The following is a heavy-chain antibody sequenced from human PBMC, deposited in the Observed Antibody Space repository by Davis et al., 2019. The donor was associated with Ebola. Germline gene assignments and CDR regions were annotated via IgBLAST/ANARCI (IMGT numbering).Heavy chain of an antibody. J-gene: IGHJ5*02. CDR2: TYYRSKWYN. CDR3: ARPGGFTNYAHWFDP. V-gene: IGHV6-1*01. D-gene: IGHD4/OR15-4a*01. Sequence: HSQTLSLTCAISGDSVSSNSAAWNWIRQSPSRGLEWLGRTYYRSKWYNDYIVSVKSRITINPDTSKNQFSLKLSSVTAADTAVYYCARPGGFTNYAHWFDPWGQGTLVTVSS. CDR1: GDSVSSNSAA.